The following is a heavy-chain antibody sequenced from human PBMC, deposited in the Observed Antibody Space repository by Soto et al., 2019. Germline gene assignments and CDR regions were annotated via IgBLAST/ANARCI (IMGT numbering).Heavy chain of an antibody. CDR2: IYYSGST. V-gene: IGHV4-31*03. Sequence: QVQLQESGPGLVKPSQTLSLTCTVSGGSISSGGYYWSWIRQHPGKGLEWIGYIYYSGSTYYNPSLKSRVTISVVTSKNQFSLKLSSVTAADTAVYYCARDRGGVVVAANAFDIWCQGTMVTVSS. CDR3: ARDRGGVVVAANAFDI. CDR1: GGSISSGGYY. J-gene: IGHJ3*02. D-gene: IGHD2-15*01.